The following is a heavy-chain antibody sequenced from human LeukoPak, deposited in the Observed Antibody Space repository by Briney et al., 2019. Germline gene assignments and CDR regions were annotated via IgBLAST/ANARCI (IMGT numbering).Heavy chain of an antibody. J-gene: IGHJ4*02. CDR3: VIYPGR. CDR2: IKSKDDGETT. CDR1: GLRLDNAW. V-gene: IGHV3-15*05. Sequence: PGGALGLPCAASGLRLDNAWMSWVRQAPGQGLEWVGRIKSKDDGETTGYAAPGEGRFSISRDASENTWYLQMNSLQTDDTAVYYPVIYPGRWGQGTLVSVSS. D-gene: IGHD3-16*02.